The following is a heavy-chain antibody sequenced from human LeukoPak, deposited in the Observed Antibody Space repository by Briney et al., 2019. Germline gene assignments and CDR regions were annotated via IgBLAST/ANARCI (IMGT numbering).Heavy chain of an antibody. CDR1: GGSISSISYY. D-gene: IGHD2-8*01. V-gene: IGHV4-39*07. CDR3: ARDRPYFYFDY. J-gene: IGHJ4*02. CDR2: IYYTGST. Sequence: RTSETLSLTCTISGGSISSISYYWGWIRQPPGKGLEWIGSIYYTGSTYYNPSLKSRVTISVDTSKNQFSLKLSSVTAADTAVYYCARDRPYFYFDYWGQGTLVTVSS.